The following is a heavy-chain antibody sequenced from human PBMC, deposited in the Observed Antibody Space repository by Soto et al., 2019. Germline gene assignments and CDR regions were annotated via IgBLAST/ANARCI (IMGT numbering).Heavy chain of an antibody. CDR3: ARDLEMATRTSDY. CDR2: ISYDGSIK. D-gene: IGHD5-12*01. CDR1: GFTLSGYA. Sequence: QVQLVESGGGVVQPGRSLRLSCAASGFTLSGYAMHWVRQAPGKGLEWVAVISYDGSIKYYADSVKGRFTISRDNSKNTLYLQMNSLRAEATGVYYCARDLEMATRTSDYWGQGTLVTVSS. V-gene: IGHV3-30-3*01. J-gene: IGHJ4*02.